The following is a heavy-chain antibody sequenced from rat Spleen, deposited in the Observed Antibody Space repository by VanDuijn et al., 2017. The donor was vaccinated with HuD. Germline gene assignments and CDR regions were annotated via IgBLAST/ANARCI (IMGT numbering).Heavy chain of an antibody. CDR2: INYEGVKT. Sequence: EVQLVESGGGLIQPGRSLKLSCVASGFIFSDYGMAWVRQAPKKGLEWVATINYEGVKTYYRDSVKGRFTISRDNAKSTLFLQMDSLRSEETATYYCGRRDYGGYGDYWGQGVMVTVSS. V-gene: IGHV5-17*01. J-gene: IGHJ2*01. D-gene: IGHD1-11*01. CDR1: GFIFSDYG. CDR3: GRRDYGGYGDY.